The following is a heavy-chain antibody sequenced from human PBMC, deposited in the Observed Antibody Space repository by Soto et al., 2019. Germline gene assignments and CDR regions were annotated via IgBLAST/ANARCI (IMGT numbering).Heavy chain of an antibody. CDR2: ISGSGGST. CDR1: GFTFSRYA. Sequence: EVPLLESGGGLVQPGGSLRLSCAASGFTFSRYAMSWVRQAPGKGLEWVSAISGSGGSTYYADSVKGRFTISRDNSKNTVYLQRNSLRAEDTAVYYCAKGGDYGSGLFDPWGQGTLVTVSS. V-gene: IGHV3-23*01. D-gene: IGHD3-10*01. CDR3: AKGGDYGSGLFDP. J-gene: IGHJ5*02.